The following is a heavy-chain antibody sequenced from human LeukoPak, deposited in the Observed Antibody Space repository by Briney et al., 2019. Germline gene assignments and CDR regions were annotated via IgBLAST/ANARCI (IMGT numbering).Heavy chain of an antibody. CDR1: GFTFSAYW. CDR3: ARVWIGSDDWVDP. CDR2: IDTVGSTT. J-gene: IGHJ5*02. V-gene: IGHV3-74*03. Sequence: GGSLRLSCAASGFTFSAYWMHWVRQAPGKGLVWVSRIDTVGSTTTYADSVKGRFTISRDNAKNTLHLQMSSLTADDTGVYYCARVWIGSDDWVDPWGQGTLVTVS. D-gene: IGHD6-25*01.